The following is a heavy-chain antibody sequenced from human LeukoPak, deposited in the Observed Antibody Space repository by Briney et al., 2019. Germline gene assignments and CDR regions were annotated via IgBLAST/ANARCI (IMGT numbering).Heavy chain of an antibody. V-gene: IGHV5-51*01. CDR2: IYPGDSDT. Sequence: GESLKISCQGSGYRFTSYWIAWVRQMSGKGLEWMGMIYPGDSDTRYSPSFQGQVTISADKSISTAYLQWSSLKASDTAMYYCARHGSSSWPVDYWGQGTLVTVSS. J-gene: IGHJ4*02. CDR1: GYRFTSYW. CDR3: ARHGSSSWPVDY. D-gene: IGHD6-13*01.